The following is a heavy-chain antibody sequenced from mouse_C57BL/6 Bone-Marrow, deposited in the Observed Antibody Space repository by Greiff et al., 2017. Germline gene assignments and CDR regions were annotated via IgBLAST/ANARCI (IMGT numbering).Heavy chain of an antibody. J-gene: IGHJ1*03. Sequence: VQLQQSGPELVKPGASVKMSCKASGYTFTDYNMHWVKQSHGKSLEWIGYINPNNGGTSYNQKFKGKATLTVNKSSSTAYMELRSLTSVDSAVYYCARGIYDGYIYWYFDVWGTGTTVTVSS. CDR3: ARGIYDGYIYWYFDV. V-gene: IGHV1-22*01. CDR2: INPNNGGT. D-gene: IGHD2-3*01. CDR1: GYTFTDYN.